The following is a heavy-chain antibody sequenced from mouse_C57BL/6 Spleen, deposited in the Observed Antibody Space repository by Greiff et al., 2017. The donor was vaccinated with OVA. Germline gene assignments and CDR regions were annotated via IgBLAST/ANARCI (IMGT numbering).Heavy chain of an antibody. Sequence: EVQRVESGGGLVKSGGSLKLSCAASGFTFSSYAMSWVRQTPEKRLEWVATISDGGSYTYYPDNVKGRFTISRDNAKNNLYLQMSHLKSEDTAMYYCARDAMRYYFDHWGQGTTLTVSS. V-gene: IGHV5-4*01. J-gene: IGHJ2*01. CDR2: ISDGGSYT. CDR3: ARDAMRYYFDH. CDR1: GFTFSSYA.